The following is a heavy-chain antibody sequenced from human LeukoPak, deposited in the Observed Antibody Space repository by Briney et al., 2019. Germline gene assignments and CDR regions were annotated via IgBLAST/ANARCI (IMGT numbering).Heavy chain of an antibody. D-gene: IGHD3-22*01. Sequence: SVKVSCKASGGTFSSYAISWVRQAPGQGLEWMGRIIPILGIANYAQKFQGRATITADKSTSTAYMELSSLRSEDTAVYYCARDQGPSPYDSSGYGVENWFDPWGQGTLVTVSS. CDR2: IIPILGIA. J-gene: IGHJ5*02. V-gene: IGHV1-69*04. CDR3: ARDQGPSPYDSSGYGVENWFDP. CDR1: GGTFSSYA.